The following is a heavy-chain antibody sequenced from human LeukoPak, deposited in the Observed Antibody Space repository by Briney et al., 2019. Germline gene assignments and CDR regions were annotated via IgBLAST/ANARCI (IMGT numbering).Heavy chain of an antibody. Sequence: GGSLRLSCAASGFTFSSYEMNWVRQAPGKGLEWVSYISSSSSYIYYADSVKGRFTISRDNAKNSLYLQMNSLRAEDTAVYYCARGSYGSGSSNFDYWGQGTLVTVSS. CDR2: ISSSSSYI. J-gene: IGHJ4*02. D-gene: IGHD3-10*01. CDR3: ARGSYGSGSSNFDY. V-gene: IGHV3-21*05. CDR1: GFTFSSYE.